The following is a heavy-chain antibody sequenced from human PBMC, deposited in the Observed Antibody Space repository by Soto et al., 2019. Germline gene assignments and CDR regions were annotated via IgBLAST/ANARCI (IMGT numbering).Heavy chain of an antibody. D-gene: IGHD2-8*01. Sequence: ASVKVSCKASGYTFTSYDINWVRQATGQGLEWMGWMNPNSGNTGYAQKFQGRVTMTRNTSISTAYMELSSLRSEDTAVHYCARGMVTGIMAYEGMDVWGQGTTVTVSS. CDR1: GYTFTSYD. CDR3: ARGMVTGIMAYEGMDV. CDR2: MNPNSGNT. J-gene: IGHJ6*02. V-gene: IGHV1-8*01.